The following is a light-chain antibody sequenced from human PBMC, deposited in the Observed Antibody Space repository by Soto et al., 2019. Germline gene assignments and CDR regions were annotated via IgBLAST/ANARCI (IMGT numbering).Light chain of an antibody. CDR2: AAS. CDR1: QGISSY. J-gene: IGKJ2*01. CDR3: QQYYSYPRYT. V-gene: IGKV1-8*01. Sequence: AIRMTQSPSSFSASTGDRVTITCRASQGISSYLAWYQQKPGKAPKLLIYAASTLQSGVPSRFSGSGSGTYFTLTISCLQSEDFATYYCQQYYSYPRYTFGQGTKLEIK.